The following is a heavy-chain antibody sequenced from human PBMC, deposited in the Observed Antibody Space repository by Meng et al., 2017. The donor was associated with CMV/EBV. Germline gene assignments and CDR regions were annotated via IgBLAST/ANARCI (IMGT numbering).Heavy chain of an antibody. CDR1: GLTFSTYA. D-gene: IGHD2/OR15-2a*01. V-gene: IGHV3-23*04. CDR2: SSANGGTT. J-gene: IGHJ4*02. Sequence: VHPVVSGGGLVQPGGSLRRSCAASGLTFSTYAIGWFRQAPGKGLDWVSASSANGGTTYYADSVRGRFTISRDNSKNTLHLQMNSLRAEDTAVYYCAKALGIDFSDFDYWGRGALVTVSS. CDR3: AKALGIDFSDFDY.